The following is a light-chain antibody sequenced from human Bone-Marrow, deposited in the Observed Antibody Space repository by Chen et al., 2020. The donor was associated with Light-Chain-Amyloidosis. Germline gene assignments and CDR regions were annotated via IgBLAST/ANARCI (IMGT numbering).Light chain of an antibody. CDR2: DVS. Sequence: QSALTQPASVSGSPGQSITISCTETSSDVGGYNYVSWYQQQPGKAPKLMIYDVSNRPSGVSNRFSGSKSGNTASLTISGLQAEDEADYYCSSYTSSSTLVFGGGTKLTVL. CDR1: SSDVGGYNY. CDR3: SSYTSSSTLV. J-gene: IGLJ3*02. V-gene: IGLV2-14*03.